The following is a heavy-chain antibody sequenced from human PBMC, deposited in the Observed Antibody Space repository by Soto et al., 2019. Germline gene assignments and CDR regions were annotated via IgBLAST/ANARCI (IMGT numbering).Heavy chain of an antibody. CDR2: IIPLFGTA. D-gene: IGHD3-22*01. CDR3: ARGTGDSRAYYYVY. CDR1: GGTFSSYA. Sequence: QVQLVQSGAEVKKPGSSVKVSCKASGGTFSSYAISWVRQAPGQGLEWMGGIIPLFGTANYAQKFQGRVTITADESTSTAYRELSNLRSEDTAVYYCARGTGDSRAYYYVYWGQGTRVTVSS. V-gene: IGHV1-69*12. J-gene: IGHJ4*02.